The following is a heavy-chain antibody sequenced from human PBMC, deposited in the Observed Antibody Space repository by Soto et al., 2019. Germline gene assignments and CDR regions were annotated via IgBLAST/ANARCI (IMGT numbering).Heavy chain of an antibody. CDR3: ARGVTMIVVVSHSGWFDP. Sequence: QVQLQQWGAGLLKPSETLSLTCAVYGGSFSGYYWSWIRQPPGKGLEWIGEINHSGSTNYNPSLKSRVTISVDTSKNQFSLKLSSVTAADTAVYYCARGVTMIVVVSHSGWFDPWGQGTLVTVSS. J-gene: IGHJ5*02. D-gene: IGHD3-22*01. CDR2: INHSGST. V-gene: IGHV4-34*01. CDR1: GGSFSGYY.